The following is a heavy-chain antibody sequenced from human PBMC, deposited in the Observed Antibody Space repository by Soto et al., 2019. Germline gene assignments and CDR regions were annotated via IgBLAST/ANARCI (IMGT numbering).Heavy chain of an antibody. V-gene: IGHV4-59*01. CDR1: GGSISSYY. J-gene: IGHJ6*02. CDR3: ARINRAPNYYYYGMDV. CDR2: IYYSGST. Sequence: SETLSLTCTVSGGSISSYYWSWIRQPPGKGLEWIGYIYYSGSTNYNPSLKSRVTISVDTSKNQFSLKLSSVTAADTAVYYCARINRAPNYYYYGMDVWGQGTTVT.